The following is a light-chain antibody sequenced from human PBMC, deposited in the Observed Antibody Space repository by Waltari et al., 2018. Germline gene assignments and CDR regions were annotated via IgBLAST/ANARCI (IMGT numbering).Light chain of an antibody. Sequence: QSVLTQPPSASGTPGQRVSISCSGSNSNLGSNFLYWYQQLPGMAPKLLIYRNNQRAPGVPDRFSGSKYGTSASLAISGLRSEDEAVYYCASWDDSHYVFGPGTKVTVL. CDR1: NSNLGSNF. CDR3: ASWDDSHYV. V-gene: IGLV1-47*01. J-gene: IGLJ1*01. CDR2: RNN.